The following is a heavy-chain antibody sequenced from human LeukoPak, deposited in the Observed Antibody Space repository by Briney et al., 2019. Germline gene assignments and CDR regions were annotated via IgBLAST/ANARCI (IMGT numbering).Heavy chain of an antibody. CDR2: IKQDGSEK. CDR3: ARDYTYYDILTGYPYWYFDL. V-gene: IGHV3-7*01. D-gene: IGHD3-9*01. J-gene: IGHJ2*01. CDR1: GFTFSSYW. Sequence: PGGSLRLSCAASGFTFSSYWMSWVRQAPGKGLEWVANIKQDGSEKCYVDSVKGRFTISRDNAKNSLYLQMNSPRAEDTAVYYCARDYTYYDILTGYPYWYFDLWGRGTLVTVSS.